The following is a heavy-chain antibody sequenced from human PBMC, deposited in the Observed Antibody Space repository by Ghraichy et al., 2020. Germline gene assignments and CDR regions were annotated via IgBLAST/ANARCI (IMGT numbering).Heavy chain of an antibody. J-gene: IGHJ3*01. D-gene: IGHD3-16*01. V-gene: IGHV3-21*01. CDR3: ARDRLKYDDVVGSDGEFDL. CDR2: MSSGGSFI. Sequence: GGSLRLSCAASGFSFSTYTLNWVRQAPGKGLEWVASMSSGGSFIYYRDSVKGRFTISRDNAKNSLYLQMDSLGADDTALYYCARDRLKYDDVVGSDGEFDLWGQGTMVTVSS. CDR1: GFSFSTYT.